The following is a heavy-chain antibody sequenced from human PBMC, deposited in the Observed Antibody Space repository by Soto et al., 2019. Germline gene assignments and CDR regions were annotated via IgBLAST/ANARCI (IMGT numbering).Heavy chain of an antibody. D-gene: IGHD2-15*01. CDR1: GGSISSGDYY. CDR2: IYYSGST. V-gene: IGHV4-30-4*01. J-gene: IGHJ2*01. CDR3: ARVVAATGWYFYL. Sequence: QVQLQESGPGLVKPSQTLSLTCTVSGGSISSGDYYWRWIRQPPGKGLEWIGYIYYSGSTYYNPSLQSRLTISVHTSKTQFSLKLSSVTAADTAVYYCARVVAATGWYFYLWGRGTLVTVSS.